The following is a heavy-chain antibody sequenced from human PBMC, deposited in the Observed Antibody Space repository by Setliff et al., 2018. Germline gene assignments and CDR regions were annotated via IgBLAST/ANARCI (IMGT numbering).Heavy chain of an antibody. CDR3: ARDVFPYHYEGAFDI. V-gene: IGHV1-69*04. CDR1: GGPLNSYS. D-gene: IGHD3-22*01. Sequence: ASVKVSCKASGGPLNSYSFSWVRQAPGQGLGWMGRSIPVLDITRYSQKFQGRVTITADKSTGTAYMDMSSLRSEDTAVYYCARDVFPYHYEGAFDIWGQGTMVTVSS. CDR2: SIPVLDIT. J-gene: IGHJ3*02.